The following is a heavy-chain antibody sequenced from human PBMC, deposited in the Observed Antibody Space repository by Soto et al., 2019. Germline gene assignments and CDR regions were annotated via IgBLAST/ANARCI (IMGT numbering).Heavy chain of an antibody. D-gene: IGHD3-10*01. CDR2: INPSGGST. V-gene: IGHV1-46*01. CDR3: ATVRPETKYYYGSGSNLLFDY. Sequence: ASVKVSCKASGYTFTSYYMHWVRQAPGQGLEWMGIINPSGGSTIYAQKFQGRVTMTEDTSTDTAYMELSSLRSEDTTVYYCATVRPETKYYYGSGSNLLFDYWGQGTLVTVSS. CDR1: GYTFTSYY. J-gene: IGHJ4*02.